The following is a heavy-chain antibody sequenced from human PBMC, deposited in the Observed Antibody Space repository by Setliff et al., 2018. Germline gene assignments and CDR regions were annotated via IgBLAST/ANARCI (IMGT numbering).Heavy chain of an antibody. CDR1: GGSISSGDYY. D-gene: IGHD3-10*01. CDR2: IYYSGNT. V-gene: IGHV4-30-4*08. J-gene: IGHJ4*02. CDR3: ARQLYYYGTPGYFDY. Sequence: SETLSLTCTVSGGSISSGDYYWTWIRQPPGKGLEWIGFIYYSGNTFYNPSLKGRLTISVDTSKNLFSLKLSSVTAADTAVYYCARQLYYYGTPGYFDYWGQGTLGTVSS.